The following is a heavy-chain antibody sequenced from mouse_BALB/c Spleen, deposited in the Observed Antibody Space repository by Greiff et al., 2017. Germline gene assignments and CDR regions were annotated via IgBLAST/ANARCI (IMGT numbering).Heavy chain of an antibody. V-gene: IGHV4-1*02. D-gene: IGHD2-1*01. CDR1: GFDFSRYW. CDR3: ARRGNYEYYYAMDY. CDR2: INPDSSTI. J-gene: IGHJ4*01. Sequence: DVKLQESGGGLVQPGGSLKLSCAASGFDFSRYWMSWVRQAPGKGLEWIGEINPDSSTINYTPSLKDKFIISRDNAKNTLYLQMSKVRSEDTALYYCARRGNYEYYYAMDYWGQGTSVTVSS.